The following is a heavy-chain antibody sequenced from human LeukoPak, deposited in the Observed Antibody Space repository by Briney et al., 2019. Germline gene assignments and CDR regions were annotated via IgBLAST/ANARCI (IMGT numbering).Heavy chain of an antibody. CDR1: GGSISSGSYY. Sequence: SQTLSLTCTVSGGSISSGSYYWSWIRQPAGKGLEWIGRIYTSGSTNYNPSLKSRVTISVDTSKNQFSLKLSSVTAADTAVYYCARDYSGSSGAFDIWGQGTMVTVSS. J-gene: IGHJ3*02. CDR2: IYTSGST. V-gene: IGHV4-61*02. D-gene: IGHD1-26*01. CDR3: ARDYSGSSGAFDI.